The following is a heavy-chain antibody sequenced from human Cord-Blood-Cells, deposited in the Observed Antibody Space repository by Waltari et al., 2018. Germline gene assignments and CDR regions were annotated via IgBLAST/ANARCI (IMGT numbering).Heavy chain of an antibody. CDR2: FDPEDGET. D-gene: IGHD6-6*01. Sequence: QVQLVQSGAEVRKPGASVRVSCKVSGYTLTELSMPRVRQAPGNGLEWMGGFDPEDGETIYAQKFQGRVTMTEDTSTDTAYMELSSLRSEDTAVYYCATSAARSYYFDYWGQGTLVTVSS. V-gene: IGHV1-24*01. J-gene: IGHJ4*02. CDR3: ATSAARSYYFDY. CDR1: GYTLTELS.